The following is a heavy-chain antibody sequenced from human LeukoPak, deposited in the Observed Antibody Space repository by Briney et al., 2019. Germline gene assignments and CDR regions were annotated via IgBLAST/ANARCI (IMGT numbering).Heavy chain of an antibody. Sequence: PSETLSLTCTVSGGSISSSSYYWGWIRQPPGKGLEWIGSIYYSGSTYYNPSLKSRVTISVDTSKNQFSLKLSSVTAADTAVYYCARRKDGKRSYDYFDYWGQGTLVTVSS. D-gene: IGHD1-26*01. CDR2: IYYSGST. CDR3: ARRKDGKRSYDYFDY. J-gene: IGHJ4*02. CDR1: GGSISSSSYY. V-gene: IGHV4-39*07.